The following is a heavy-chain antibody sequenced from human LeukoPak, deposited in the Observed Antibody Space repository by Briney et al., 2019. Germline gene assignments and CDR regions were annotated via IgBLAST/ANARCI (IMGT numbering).Heavy chain of an antibody. D-gene: IGHD3-22*01. J-gene: IGHJ4*02. CDR2: IRYDGSNK. CDR3: AKGRYYYDSTPGGGDFY. Sequence: GGSLRLSCAASGFTFSSYGMHWVRQAPGKGLEWVAFIRYDGSNKYYADSVKGRFTISRDNSKNTLYLQMNSLRAEDTAVYYCAKGRYYYDSTPGGGDFYWGQGTLVTVSS. CDR1: GFTFSSYG. V-gene: IGHV3-30*02.